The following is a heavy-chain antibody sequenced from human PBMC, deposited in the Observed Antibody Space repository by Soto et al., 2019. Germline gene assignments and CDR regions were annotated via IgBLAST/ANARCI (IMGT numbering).Heavy chain of an antibody. D-gene: IGHD6-6*01. CDR1: GFTFSSYS. J-gene: IGHJ4*02. Sequence: GGSLRLSCAASGFTFSSYSMNWVRQAPGKGLEWVSSISSSSSYIYYADSVKGRFTISRDNAKNSLYLQMNSLRAEDTAVYYCARAVLEPYSSSSTTDYWGQGTLVTVSS. CDR2: ISSSSSYI. V-gene: IGHV3-21*01. CDR3: ARAVLEPYSSSSTTDY.